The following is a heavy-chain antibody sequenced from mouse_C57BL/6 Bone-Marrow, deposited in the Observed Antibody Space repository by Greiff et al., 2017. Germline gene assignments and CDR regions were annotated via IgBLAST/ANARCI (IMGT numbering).Heavy chain of an antibody. D-gene: IGHD2-10*01. Sequence: QVQLQQPGAELVKPGASVKMSCKASGYTFTSYWITWVKQRPGQGLGWIGDIYPGSGSTNYNEKFKSKATLTVDTSASTAYMQLSSLTSEDSAVYYCARPYYGNYGYFDVWGTGTTVTVSS. CDR1: GYTFTSYW. CDR3: ARPYYGNYGYFDV. CDR2: IYPGSGST. J-gene: IGHJ1*03. V-gene: IGHV1-55*01.